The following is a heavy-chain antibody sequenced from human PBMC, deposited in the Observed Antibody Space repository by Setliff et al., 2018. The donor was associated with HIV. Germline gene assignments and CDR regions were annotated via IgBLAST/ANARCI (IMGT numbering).Heavy chain of an antibody. CDR2: INHSGST. CDR3: ARIGSGWSVGWFDP. J-gene: IGHJ5*02. V-gene: IGHV4-34*01. CDR1: GGSFSDNY. D-gene: IGHD6-13*01. Sequence: PSETLSLTCAVYGGSFSDNYWSWIRQSPGKGLEWIGEINHSGSTNYNPSLKSRVTISLDTSKNQFSLKLRSVTAADTAVYYCARIGSGWSVGWFDPWGQGTLVTVSS.